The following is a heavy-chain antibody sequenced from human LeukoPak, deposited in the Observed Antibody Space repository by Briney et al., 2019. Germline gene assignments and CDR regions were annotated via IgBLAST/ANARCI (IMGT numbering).Heavy chain of an antibody. Sequence: ASVKVSCKASGYTFTGYYMHWVRQAPGQGLEWMGRINPNSGGTNYAQKFQGRVTMTRDTSISTAYMELSRLRSDDTAVYYCARGGETYYYDSSGYPDYWGQGTLVTVSS. D-gene: IGHD3-22*01. CDR1: GYTFTGYY. CDR3: ARGGETYYYDSSGYPDY. J-gene: IGHJ4*02. CDR2: INPNSGGT. V-gene: IGHV1-2*06.